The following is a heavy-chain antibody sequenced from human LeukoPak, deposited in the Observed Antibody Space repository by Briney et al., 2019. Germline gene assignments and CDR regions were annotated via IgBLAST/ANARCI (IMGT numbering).Heavy chain of an antibody. D-gene: IGHD3-10*01. CDR2: IRNDGRNK. V-gene: IGHV3-30*02. CDR1: GFTFSKYG. CDR3: AKDRGWYYYGSGRVNYMDV. Sequence: GGSLRLSCAASGFTFSKYGMYWVRQAPGKGLEWVAFIRNDGRNKYYTDSVKGRFTISRDNAKNSLYLQMNSLRAEDTAVYYCAKDRGWYYYGSGRVNYMDVWGKGTTVTVSS. J-gene: IGHJ6*03.